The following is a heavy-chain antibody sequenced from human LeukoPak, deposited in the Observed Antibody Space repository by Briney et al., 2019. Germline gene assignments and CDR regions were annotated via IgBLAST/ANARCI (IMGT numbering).Heavy chain of an antibody. CDR3: VQDRELTY. V-gene: IGHV4-59*01. J-gene: IGHJ4*02. Sequence: SETLSLTCTVSGGSISIFCWSWIRQPPGKGLEWIGYIYNSGSTIYNPSLQSRVTISVDTSKNQFSLKLNSVTAADTAIYYCVQDRELTYWGPGTLVTVSS. CDR2: IYNSGST. CDR1: GGSISIFC. D-gene: IGHD1-26*01.